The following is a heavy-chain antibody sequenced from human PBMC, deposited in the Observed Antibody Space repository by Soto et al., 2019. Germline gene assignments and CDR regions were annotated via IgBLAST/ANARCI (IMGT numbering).Heavy chain of an antibody. CDR2: IYSGGST. CDR3: ASHPSPRPQQLDRYYYYYYYMDV. D-gene: IGHD6-6*01. CDR1: GFTVSSNY. J-gene: IGHJ6*03. V-gene: IGHV3-66*04. Sequence: EVQLVESGGGLVQPGGSLRLSCAASGFTVSSNYMSWVRQAPGKGLEWVSVIYSGGSTYYADSVKGRFTISRDNSKNTLYLQMNSLRAEDTAVYYCASHPSPRPQQLDRYYYYYYYMDVWGKGTTVTVSS.